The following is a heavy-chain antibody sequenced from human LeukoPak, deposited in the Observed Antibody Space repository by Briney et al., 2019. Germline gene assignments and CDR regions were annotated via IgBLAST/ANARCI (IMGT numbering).Heavy chain of an antibody. D-gene: IGHD3-9*01. Sequence: PGESLRLSCAASGFTFRDYYMTWIRQAPGKGLEWISYISRSGNTLYYADSVEGRFTISRDNAKNSLYLQMNSLRAEDTAVYYCAREVVIFPDYYYYGMDVWGQGTTVTVSS. J-gene: IGHJ6*02. CDR3: AREVVIFPDYYYYGMDV. CDR1: GFTFRDYY. V-gene: IGHV3-11*01. CDR2: ISRSGNTL.